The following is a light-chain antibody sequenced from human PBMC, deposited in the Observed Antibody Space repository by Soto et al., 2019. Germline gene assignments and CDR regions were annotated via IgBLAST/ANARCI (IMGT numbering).Light chain of an antibody. V-gene: IGKV3-15*01. CDR3: QQYNNWPPCT. Sequence: EIVMTQSPATLSVSPGERATLSCRASQSVNSNLAWYQQKPGQAPRLLIYDASTRATGIPARFSGSGSGTEFTLTISSLQSEDFAVYYCQQYNNWPPCTFGQGTKVDIK. J-gene: IGKJ1*01. CDR2: DAS. CDR1: QSVNSN.